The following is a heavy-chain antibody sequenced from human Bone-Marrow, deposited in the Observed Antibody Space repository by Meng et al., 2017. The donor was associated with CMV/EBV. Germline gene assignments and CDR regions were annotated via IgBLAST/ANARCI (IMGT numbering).Heavy chain of an antibody. CDR3: ARAIYGSGSYYSERGSNDY. Sequence: GGYLRLSCAASGFTFSSYWMSWVRQAPGKGLEWVANIKQDGSEKYYVDSVKGRFTISRDNAKNSMYLQMNSLRAEDTPVYYCARAIYGSGSYYSERGSNDYWGQGTLVTVSS. CDR2: IKQDGSEK. CDR1: GFTFSSYW. J-gene: IGHJ4*02. V-gene: IGHV3-7*01. D-gene: IGHD3-10*01.